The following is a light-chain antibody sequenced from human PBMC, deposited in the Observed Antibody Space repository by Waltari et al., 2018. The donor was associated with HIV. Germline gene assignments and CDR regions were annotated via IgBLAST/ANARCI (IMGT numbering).Light chain of an antibody. V-gene: IGLV1-40*01. Sequence: QSVLTQPPSVSGAPGQRVPISCTGSSSTIRAPYAFPWYQHVPGTAPKVLIYGTSDRPSGVPDRFSGSKSGTSASLVITGLQAEDEANYYCQSYDSSLSAWVFGGGTKLTVL. CDR3: QSYDSSLSAWV. CDR2: GTS. J-gene: IGLJ3*02. CDR1: SSTIRAPYA.